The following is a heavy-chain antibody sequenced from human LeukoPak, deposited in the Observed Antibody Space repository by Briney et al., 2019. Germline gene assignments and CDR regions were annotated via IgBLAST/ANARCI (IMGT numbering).Heavy chain of an antibody. CDR1: GFTFSSYE. CDR3: ARARGYSYGFYFDY. V-gene: IGHV3-48*03. D-gene: IGHD5-18*01. J-gene: IGHJ4*02. Sequence: GGSLRLSCAASGFTFSSYEMNWVRQAPGKGLEWVSYISSSGSTIYYADSVKGRFTISRDNAKNSLYLQMNSLRAEDTAVYYCARARGYSYGFYFDYWGQGTLVTVSS. CDR2: ISSSGSTI.